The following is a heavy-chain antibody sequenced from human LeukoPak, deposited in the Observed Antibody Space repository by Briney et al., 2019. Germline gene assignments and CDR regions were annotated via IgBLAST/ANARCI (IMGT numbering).Heavy chain of an antibody. CDR2: ISSSGSFI. CDR1: GFTLSDYY. Sequence: GGSLRLSCAASGFTLSDYYMSWIRQAPGKGLEWVSYISSSGSFIYYADSVKGRFTISRDNAKNSLYLHMNSLRAEDTALYCCAREPYYDSSGYSPDYWGQGTLVTVSS. J-gene: IGHJ4*02. CDR3: AREPYYDSSGYSPDY. D-gene: IGHD3-22*01. V-gene: IGHV3-11*04.